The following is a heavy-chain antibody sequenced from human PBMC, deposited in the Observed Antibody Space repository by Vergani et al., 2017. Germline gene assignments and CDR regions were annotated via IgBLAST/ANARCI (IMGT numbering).Heavy chain of an antibody. V-gene: IGHV4-59*01. Sequence: QVQLQESGPGLVKPSETLSLTCTVSGGSISSYYWRWIRQPPGKGLEWIGYIYYSGSTNYNPSLKSRVTISVDTSKNQFSLKLSSVTAADTAVYYCARRSGIVYDIFSGTQYFFDFWGQGTLVTVSS. CDR1: GGSISSYY. D-gene: IGHD3-9*01. J-gene: IGHJ4*02. CDR3: ARRSGIVYDIFSGTQYFFDF. CDR2: IYYSGST.